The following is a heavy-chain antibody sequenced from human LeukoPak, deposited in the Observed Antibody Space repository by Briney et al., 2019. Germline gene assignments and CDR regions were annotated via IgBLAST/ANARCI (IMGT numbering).Heavy chain of an antibody. CDR1: GYTFTGYY. D-gene: IGHD3-10*01. CDR2: INPDSGGT. V-gene: IGHV1-2*02. CDR3: ARALYYYGSGSTRTFDY. Sequence: GASVKVSCKASGYTFTGYYMHWVRQAPGQGLEWMGWINPDSGGTNYAQKFQGRVTMTRDTSISTAYMELSRLRSDDTAVYYCARALYYYGSGSTRTFDYWGQGTLVTVSS. J-gene: IGHJ4*02.